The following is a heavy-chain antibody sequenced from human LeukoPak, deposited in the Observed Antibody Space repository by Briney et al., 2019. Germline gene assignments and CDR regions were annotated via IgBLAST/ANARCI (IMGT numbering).Heavy chain of an antibody. D-gene: IGHD2-21*02. V-gene: IGHV1-3*03. Sequence: ASVKVSCKASGYTFTNYAINWVRQAPGRRLEWMGWINAGNGNTKYSQEFQGRVTITRDTSTNTAYMELISLRSEDMAVYYCARGRWTAHTVGYYFDSWGQGTLVTVSS. J-gene: IGHJ4*02. CDR2: INAGNGNT. CDR1: GYTFTNYA. CDR3: ARGRWTAHTVGYYFDS.